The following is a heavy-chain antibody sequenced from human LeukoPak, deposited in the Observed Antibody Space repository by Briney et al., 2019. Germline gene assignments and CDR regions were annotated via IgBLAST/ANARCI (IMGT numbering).Heavy chain of an antibody. Sequence: GRSLRLSCAASGFTFDDYAMHWVRQAPGKGLEWVSGISWNSGSMDYADSVKGRFTISRDNAKNSLYLQMNSLRPEDTAFYYCAKGTGRYWTFFDYWGQGTLVTVSS. D-gene: IGHD1-26*01. CDR3: AKGTGRYWTFFDY. J-gene: IGHJ4*02. CDR2: ISWNSGSM. V-gene: IGHV3-9*01. CDR1: GFTFDDYA.